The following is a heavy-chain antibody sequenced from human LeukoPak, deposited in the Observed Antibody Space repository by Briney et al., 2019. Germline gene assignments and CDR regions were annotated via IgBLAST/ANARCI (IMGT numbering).Heavy chain of an antibody. CDR2: MNHSVST. CDR3: ASAYYDFWSGYPPPPYYFDY. D-gene: IGHD3-3*01. V-gene: IGHV4-34*01. Sequence: ETLSLTCAVYGGSFSGYYWSWIRQPPGKGLEWIGEMNHSVSTNYNPSLKSRVTISVDTSKNQFSLKLSSVTAADTAVYYCASAYYDFWSGYPPPPYYFDYWGQGTLVTVSS. CDR1: GGSFSGYY. J-gene: IGHJ4*02.